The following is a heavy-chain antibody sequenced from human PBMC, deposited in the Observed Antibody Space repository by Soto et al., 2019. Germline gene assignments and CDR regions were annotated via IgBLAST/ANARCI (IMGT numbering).Heavy chain of an antibody. J-gene: IGHJ6*02. CDR2: IIPILDIP. CDR1: GGTFSRYT. D-gene: IGHD2-15*01. Sequence: QVQLVQSGAEVKKPGSSVKVSCKASGGTFSRYTFTWVRQAPGQGLEWMGRIIPILDIPNYAQNFQGRVTLPADKPRSTAYMELSSLTAPDRAVYYCASTFTGVLVLGASPPGGDNYGWDVWGQGTTVTVSS. CDR3: ASTFTGVLVLGASPPGGDNYGWDV. V-gene: IGHV1-69*02.